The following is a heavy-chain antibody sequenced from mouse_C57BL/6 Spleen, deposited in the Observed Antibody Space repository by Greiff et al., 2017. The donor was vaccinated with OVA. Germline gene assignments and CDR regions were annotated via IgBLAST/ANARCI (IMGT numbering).Heavy chain of an antibody. Sequence: QVQLKQPGAELVMPGASVKLSCKASGYTFTSYWMHWVKQRPGQGLEWIGEIDPSDSYTNYNQKFQGKSTLTVDKSSSTAYMQLSSLKSEDTAVYYGARSYYYGSGHWYFDVWGTGTTVTVSS. J-gene: IGHJ1*03. D-gene: IGHD1-1*01. CDR3: ARSYYYGSGHWYFDV. V-gene: IGHV1-69*01. CDR1: GYTFTSYW. CDR2: IDPSDSYT.